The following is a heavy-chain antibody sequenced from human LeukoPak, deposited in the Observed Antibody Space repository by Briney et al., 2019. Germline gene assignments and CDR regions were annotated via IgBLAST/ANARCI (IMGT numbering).Heavy chain of an antibody. CDR3: VRGDSGTWYPTGLHFDY. CDR1: DNSISSGSYY. CDR2: IYYSGST. J-gene: IGHJ4*02. D-gene: IGHD6-13*01. Sequence: KPSETLSLTCTVSDNSISSGSYYWGWIRQPPGKGLEWIGSIYYSGSTYNNPSLKGRVTISVDTSKNQFSLRLSSVTAADTAIYYCVRGDSGTWYPTGLHFDYWGRGTLVTVSS. V-gene: IGHV4-39*07.